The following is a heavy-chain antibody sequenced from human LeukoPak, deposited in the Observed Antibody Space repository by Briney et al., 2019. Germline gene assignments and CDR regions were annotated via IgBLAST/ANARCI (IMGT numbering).Heavy chain of an antibody. CDR2: ISSSSSYI. J-gene: IGHJ6*03. CDR3: ARGGHYDFWSGSPSYMDV. V-gene: IGHV3-21*01. Sequence: GGSLRLSCAASGFTFSSYSMNWVRQAPGKGLEWVSFISSSSSYIYYADSVKGRFTISRDNAKNSLYLQMNSLRAEDTAVYYCARGGHYDFWSGSPSYMDVWGKGTTVTVSS. D-gene: IGHD3-3*01. CDR1: GFTFSSYS.